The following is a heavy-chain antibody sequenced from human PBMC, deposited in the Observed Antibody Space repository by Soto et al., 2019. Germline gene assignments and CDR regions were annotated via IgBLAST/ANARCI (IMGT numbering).Heavy chain of an antibody. CDR3: AGRITIFGVSDYYGMDV. Sequence: QVQLQESGPGLVKPSQTLSLTCTVSGGSISSGDYYWSWIRKPPGKGLEWIGYIYYSGSTYYNPSLKSRVTISVDTSMNQFSLKLSSVTAADTAVYYCAGRITIFGVSDYYGMDVWGQGTTVTVSS. D-gene: IGHD3-3*01. V-gene: IGHV4-30-4*01. CDR1: GGSISSGDYY. J-gene: IGHJ6*02. CDR2: IYYSGST.